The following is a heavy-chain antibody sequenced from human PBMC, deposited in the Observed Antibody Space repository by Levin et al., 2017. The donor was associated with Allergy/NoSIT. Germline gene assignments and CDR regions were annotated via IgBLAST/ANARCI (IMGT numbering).Heavy chain of an antibody. CDR3: AISGYDDYYYYGMDV. Sequence: PGESLKISCKASGGTFSSYAISWVRQAPGQGLEWMGGIIPIFGTANYAQKFQGRVTITADESTSTAYMELSSLRSEDTAVYYCAISGYDDYYYYGMDVWGQGTTVTVSS. CDR1: GGTFSSYA. J-gene: IGHJ6*02. V-gene: IGHV1-69*01. CDR2: IIPIFGTA. D-gene: IGHD5-12*01.